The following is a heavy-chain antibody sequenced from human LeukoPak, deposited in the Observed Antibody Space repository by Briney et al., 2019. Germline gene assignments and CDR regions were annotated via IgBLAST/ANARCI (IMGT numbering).Heavy chain of an antibody. D-gene: IGHD3-22*01. CDR3: AKGANYYDSSVW. J-gene: IGHJ4*02. CDR2: ISGSGGST. V-gene: IGHV3-23*01. CDR1: GFTFSSYD. Sequence: GGSLRLSCAASGFTFSSYDMSWVRQAPGKGLEWVSAISGSGGSTYYADSVKGRFTISRDNSKNTLYLQMNSLSAEDAAVYSCAKGANYYDSSVWWGQGTLVTVSS.